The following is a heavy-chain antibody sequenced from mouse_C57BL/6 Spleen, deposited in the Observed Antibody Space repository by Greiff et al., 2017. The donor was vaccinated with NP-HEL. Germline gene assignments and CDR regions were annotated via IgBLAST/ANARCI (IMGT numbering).Heavy chain of an antibody. CDR3: ARGGLRGDAMDY. J-gene: IGHJ4*01. CDR2: IDPSDSYT. D-gene: IGHD2-4*01. Sequence: VQLQQPGAELVKPGASVKLSCKASGYTFTSYWMQWVKQRPGQGLEWIGEIDPSDSYTNYNQKFKGKATLTVDTSSSTAYMQLSSLTSEDSAVYYCARGGLRGDAMDYWGQGTSVTVSS. V-gene: IGHV1-50*01. CDR1: GYTFTSYW.